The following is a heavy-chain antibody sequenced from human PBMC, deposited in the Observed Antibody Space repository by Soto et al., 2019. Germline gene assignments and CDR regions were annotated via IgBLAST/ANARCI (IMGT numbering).Heavy chain of an antibody. J-gene: IGHJ4*02. CDR1: GFTFSMYW. V-gene: IGHV3-74*01. D-gene: IGHD1-1*01. CDR2: INDDGIST. Sequence: PGGSLRLSCAASGFTFSMYWMHWVRQVPGKGPEWVSRINDDGISTNYADSVKGRFTISRDNAKNTLYLQMNALRVEDTAVYYWTRGPRSTSTGTGAFWGQGTLVTVSS. CDR3: TRGPRSTSTGTGAF.